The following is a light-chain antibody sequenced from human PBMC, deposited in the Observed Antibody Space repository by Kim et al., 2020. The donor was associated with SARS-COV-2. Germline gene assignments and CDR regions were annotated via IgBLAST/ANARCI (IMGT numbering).Light chain of an antibody. CDR3: YSVADNNVV. J-gene: IGLJ2*01. V-gene: IGLV3-27*01. CDR2: KDS. Sequence: SVSPGQTARITCSGDVLAKKYARWFQQKPGQAPVLVIYKDSERPSGIPERFSGSRSGTIATLTISGAQVEDEADYYCYSVADNNVVFGGGTQLTVL. CDR1: VLAKKY.